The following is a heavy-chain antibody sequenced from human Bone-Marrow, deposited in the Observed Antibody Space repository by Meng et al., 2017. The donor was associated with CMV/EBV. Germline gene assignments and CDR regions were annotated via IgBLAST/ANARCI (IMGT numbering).Heavy chain of an antibody. CDR2: MYSGGYT. CDR3: VRSVGGVARH. CDR1: GFTVDTNY. Sequence: GGSLRLSCAASGFTVDTNYMTWVRQAPGKGLEWVSVMYSGGYTYYADYVKGRFTISIDSSRNKLSLQMNSLRTEDTAVYYCVRSVGGVARHWGQGTLVTVSS. J-gene: IGHJ4*02. D-gene: IGHD3-16*01. V-gene: IGHV3-66*02.